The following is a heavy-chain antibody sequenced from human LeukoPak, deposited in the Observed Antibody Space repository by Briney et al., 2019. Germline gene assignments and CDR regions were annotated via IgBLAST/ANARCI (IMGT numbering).Heavy chain of an antibody. D-gene: IGHD3-10*01. CDR3: AKDSAFYYIDV. J-gene: IGHJ6*03. CDR2: IRYNGNNQ. Sequence: PGGSLGLSCAASGFTFNNYGMHWVRQAPGKGLEWVAFIRYNGNNQYYADSVKGRFTISRDNSKNTLYLQMNSLKGDDTAVYYCAKDSAFYYIDVWGKGTTVTVSS. V-gene: IGHV3-30*02. CDR1: GFTFNNYG.